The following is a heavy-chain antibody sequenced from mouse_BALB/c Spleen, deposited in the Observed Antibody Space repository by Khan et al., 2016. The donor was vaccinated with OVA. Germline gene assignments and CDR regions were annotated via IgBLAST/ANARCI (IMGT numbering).Heavy chain of an antibody. CDR3: TRPYGNYAMDY. J-gene: IGHJ4*01. CDR2: IRLKSNNYAT. V-gene: IGHV6-6*02. Sequence: EVKLEESGGGLVQPGGSMKLSCVASGFTFSNYWMNWVRQSPEKGLEWVAEIRLKSNNYATHYAESVKGRFTISRDDSKSSVYLQMNNLRAEDTGIYYCTRPYGNYAMDYWGQGTSVTVSS. CDR1: GFTFSNYW. D-gene: IGHD2-1*01.